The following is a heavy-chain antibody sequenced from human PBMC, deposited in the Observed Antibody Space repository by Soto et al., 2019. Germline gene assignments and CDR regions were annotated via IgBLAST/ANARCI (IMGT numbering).Heavy chain of an antibody. CDR3: AREYSSSWSRKMFDY. V-gene: IGHV3-33*01. CDR1: GFTFSSYG. Sequence: PVGSLRLSCAASGFTFSSYGMHWVRQAPGKGLEWVAVIWYDGSNKYYADSVKGRFTISRDNSKNTLYLQMNSLRAEDTAVYYCAREYSSSWSRKMFDYWGQGTLVTVSS. D-gene: IGHD6-13*01. CDR2: IWYDGSNK. J-gene: IGHJ4*02.